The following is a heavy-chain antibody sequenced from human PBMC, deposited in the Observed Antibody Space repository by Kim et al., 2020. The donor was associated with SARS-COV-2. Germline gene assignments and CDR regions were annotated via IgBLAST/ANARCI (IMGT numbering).Heavy chain of an antibody. D-gene: IGHD3-16*01. CDR1: GGSISSYY. CDR2: IYYSGST. CDR3: ARSWGKPVVLDY. V-gene: IGHV4-59*01. Sequence: SETLSLTCTVSGGSISSYYWSWIRQPPGKGLEWTGYIYYSGSTNYNPSLKSRVTISVDTSKNQFSLKLSSVTAADTAVYYCARSWGKPVVLDYWGQGTLVTVSS. J-gene: IGHJ4*02.